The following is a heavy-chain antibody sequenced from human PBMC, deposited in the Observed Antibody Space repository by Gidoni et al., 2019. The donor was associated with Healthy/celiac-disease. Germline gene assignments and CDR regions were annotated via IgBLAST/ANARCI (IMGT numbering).Heavy chain of an antibody. V-gene: IGHV4-39*01. CDR1: GGSISSSSYY. CDR2: IYYSGST. Sequence: QLQLQESGPGLVKPSATLSLTCTVSGGSISSSSYYWGWIRQPPGKGLGWIGSIYYSGSTYYNPSLKSRVTISVDTSKNQFSLKLSSVTAADTAVYYCATTWGVDTAMVPYYYYGMDVWGQGTTVTVSS. J-gene: IGHJ6*02. D-gene: IGHD5-18*01. CDR3: ATTWGVDTAMVPYYYYGMDV.